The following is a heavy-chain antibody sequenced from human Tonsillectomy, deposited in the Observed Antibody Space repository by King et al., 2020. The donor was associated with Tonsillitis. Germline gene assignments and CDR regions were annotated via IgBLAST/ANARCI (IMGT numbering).Heavy chain of an antibody. Sequence: QLVQSGAEVKKPGASVKVYCKASGYTFTGYYMQWVRQAPGQGLEWMGWINPNSGGTNDAPKVKGRVTMTRDTSISTAYMELSRLRSDDTAVYYCARDALQLAGISDYWGQGTLVTVSS. J-gene: IGHJ4*02. CDR2: INPNSGGT. V-gene: IGHV1-2*02. CDR3: ARDALQLAGISDY. CDR1: GYTFTGYY. D-gene: IGHD5-24*01.